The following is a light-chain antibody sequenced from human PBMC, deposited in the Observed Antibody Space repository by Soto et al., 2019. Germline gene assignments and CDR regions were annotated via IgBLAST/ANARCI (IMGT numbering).Light chain of an antibody. J-gene: IGLJ2*01. V-gene: IGLV1-40*01. Sequence: QSALTQPPSISGAPGQRVTISCTGSSSNIGAGSDVHWYHQLPGTAPKLLIYGNTNRPSGVPDRFSGSKSGTSASLAIAGLQTEDEGDYYCCSSASRTTPVVFGGGTKLTVL. CDR3: CSSASRTTPVV. CDR1: SSNIGAGSD. CDR2: GNT.